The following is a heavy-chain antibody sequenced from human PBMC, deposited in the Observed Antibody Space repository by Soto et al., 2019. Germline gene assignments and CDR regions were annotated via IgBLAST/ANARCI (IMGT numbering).Heavy chain of an antibody. D-gene: IGHD6-19*01. Sequence: SETLSLTCAVTGGSISSSNWWTWVRQPPGEGLEWVGEISRSGTTNYKPSLKSRVSISVDKSRNEFSLNLGSVTAADTAMYYCARDSATSGVFTWGQGTRVSV. V-gene: IGHV4-4*02. CDR1: GGSISSSNW. J-gene: IGHJ3*01. CDR3: ARDSATSGVFT. CDR2: ISRSGTT.